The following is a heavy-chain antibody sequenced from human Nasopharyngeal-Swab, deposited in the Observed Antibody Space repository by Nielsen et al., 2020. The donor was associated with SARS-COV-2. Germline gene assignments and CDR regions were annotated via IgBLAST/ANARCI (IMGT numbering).Heavy chain of an antibody. D-gene: IGHD3-22*01. CDR3: ARESDYYDSSGSLGDAFDI. J-gene: IGHJ3*02. V-gene: IGHV4-59*01. CDR1: GRSISSYY. Sequence: SETLSLTCTVSGRSISSYYWSWIRQPPGKGLEWIGYIYYSGSTNYNPSLKSRVTISVDTSKNQFSLKLSSVTAADTAVYYCARESDYYDSSGSLGDAFDIWGQGTMVTVSS. CDR2: IYYSGST.